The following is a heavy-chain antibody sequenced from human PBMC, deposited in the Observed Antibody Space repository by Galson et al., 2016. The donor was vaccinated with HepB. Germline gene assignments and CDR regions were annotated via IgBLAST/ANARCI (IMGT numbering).Heavy chain of an antibody. CDR1: GDTFSNFG. V-gene: IGHV1-69*13. Sequence: SVKVSCKASGDTFSNFGISWVRQAPGQGLEWMGGIIPKSGRVKYAQKVQGRVTITADESTSTAYMQPSSLRSEDTAVYYCARNYYDSSGYLDAFDIWGQGTMVTVSS. CDR2: IIPKSGRV. CDR3: ARNYYDSSGYLDAFDI. J-gene: IGHJ3*02. D-gene: IGHD3-22*01.